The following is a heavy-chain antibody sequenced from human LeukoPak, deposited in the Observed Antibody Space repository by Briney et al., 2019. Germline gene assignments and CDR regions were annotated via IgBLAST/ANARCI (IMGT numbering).Heavy chain of an antibody. CDR2: IYSGVST. D-gene: IGHD3-22*01. CDR1: GFTVSSDY. CDR3: ARDRRYYDSSGYYFHWYFDL. Sequence: GGSLRLSCAASGFTVSSDYMSWVRQAPGKGLEWVSVIYSGVSTYYADSVKGRFTISRDNSKNTLYLQMNSLRAEDTALYYCARDRRYYDSSGYYFHWYFDLWGRGTLVTVSS. J-gene: IGHJ2*01. V-gene: IGHV3-53*01.